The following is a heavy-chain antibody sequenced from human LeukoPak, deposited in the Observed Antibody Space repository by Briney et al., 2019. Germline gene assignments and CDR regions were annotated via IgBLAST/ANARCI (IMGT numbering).Heavy chain of an antibody. Sequence: SETLSPTRAVYGGSFSGYYWSWIRQPPGKGLEWLGESNDSGRSNYDPFLRSLVTISVDTSKNQFSLKLSSVAAADTAVYYSARADTAMKREYYFDYWGQGTLVTVSS. CDR3: ARADTAMKREYYFDY. CDR2: SNDSGRS. V-gene: IGHV4-34*01. J-gene: IGHJ4*02. D-gene: IGHD5-18*01. CDR1: GGSFSGYY.